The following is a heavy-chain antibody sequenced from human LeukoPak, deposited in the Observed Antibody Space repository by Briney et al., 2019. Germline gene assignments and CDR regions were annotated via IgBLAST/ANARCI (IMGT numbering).Heavy chain of an antibody. J-gene: IGHJ4*02. Sequence: PGGSLRLSCAASGFSLSNYWMGWVRQAPGKGLEWVANIKQDGSESHYVESVKGRFTISRDTAKNTLYLQMDSLRAEDTAVYYCARDRGYSIDSWGQGTLVTVSS. CDR2: IKQDGSES. CDR1: GFSLSNYW. CDR3: ARDRGYSIDS. V-gene: IGHV3-7*01. D-gene: IGHD3-22*01.